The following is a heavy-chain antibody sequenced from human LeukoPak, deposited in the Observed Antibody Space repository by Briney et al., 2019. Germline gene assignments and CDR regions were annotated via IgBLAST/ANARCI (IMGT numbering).Heavy chain of an antibody. CDR3: ITPLPYSAQ. V-gene: IGHV3-15*07. Sequence: GGSLRLSCAASGFTFSNAYMNWVRQAAGKGLEWVGRIKPKIDGETAEYAAPVKDRFSISRDDSKSMMYLQMNSLKPEDTAVYYCITPLPYSAQGGQGTLVTVSS. D-gene: IGHD2-21*01. J-gene: IGHJ4*02. CDR1: GFTFSNAY. CDR2: IKPKIDGETA.